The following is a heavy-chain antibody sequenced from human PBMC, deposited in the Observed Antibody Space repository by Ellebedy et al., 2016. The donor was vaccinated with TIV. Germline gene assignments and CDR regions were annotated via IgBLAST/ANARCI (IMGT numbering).Heavy chain of an antibody. CDR2: ITGSGGST. V-gene: IGHV3-23*01. CDR3: TRDCEDGYGILYYYYMDV. J-gene: IGHJ6*03. Sequence: GGSLRLSXAASGFTFNNYSMTWVRQAPGKGLEWVSAITGSGGSTYYADSAKGRFAISRDNSKNTLYMQMNSLRAEDTAVYYCTRDCEDGYGILYYYYMDVWGKGTTVTVSS. CDR1: GFTFNNYS. D-gene: IGHD5-18*01.